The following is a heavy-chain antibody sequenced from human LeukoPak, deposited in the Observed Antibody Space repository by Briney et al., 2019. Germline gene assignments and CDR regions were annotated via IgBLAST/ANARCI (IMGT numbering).Heavy chain of an antibody. CDR2: IIPIFGTA. CDR3: ARAKGYCSGGSCYPDVFDYYYYYMDV. D-gene: IGHD2-15*01. V-gene: IGHV1-69*06. CDR1: GGTFSSYA. J-gene: IGHJ6*03. Sequence: GASVKVSCKASGGTFSSYAISWVRQAPGQGLEWMGGIIPIFGTANYAQKFQGRVTITADNSTSTAYMELSSLRSEDTAVYYCARAKGYCSGGSCYPDVFDYYYYYMDVWGKGTTVTVSS.